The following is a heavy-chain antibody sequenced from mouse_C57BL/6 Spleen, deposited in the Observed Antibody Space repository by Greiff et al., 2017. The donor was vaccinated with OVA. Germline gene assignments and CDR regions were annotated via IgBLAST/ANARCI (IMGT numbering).Heavy chain of an antibody. CDR1: GYTFTSYW. V-gene: IGHV1-52*01. J-gene: IGHJ1*03. CDR3: ARGVYYYGSSYGFDV. D-gene: IGHD1-1*01. Sequence: VQLQQPGAELVRPGSSVKLSCKASGYTFTSYWMHWVKQRPIQGLEWIGNIDPSDSETHYNQKFKDKATLTVDKSSSTAYMQLSSLTSEDSAVYYCARGVYYYGSSYGFDVWGTGTTVTVSS. CDR2: IDPSDSET.